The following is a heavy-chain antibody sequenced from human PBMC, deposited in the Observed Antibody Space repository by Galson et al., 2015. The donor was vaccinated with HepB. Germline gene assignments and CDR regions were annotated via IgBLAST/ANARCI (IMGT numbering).Heavy chain of an antibody. CDR1: GFNFDDHG. CDR2: INWDCHTT. CDR3: VRDRSWYSYFDY. J-gene: IGHJ4*02. V-gene: IGHV3-20*04. D-gene: IGHD6-13*01. Sequence: SLRLSCAASGFNFDDHGMSWARQAPGKGLEWPSSINWDCHTTTFADSVKGRFTISRDNAKSSLYLHMNSLRADDTALYYCVRDRSWYSYFDYWGQGTLVTVSS.